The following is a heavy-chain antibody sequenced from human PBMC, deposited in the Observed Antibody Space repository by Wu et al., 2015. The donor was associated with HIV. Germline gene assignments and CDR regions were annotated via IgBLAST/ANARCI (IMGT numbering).Heavy chain of an antibody. CDR2: ISAYNGNT. V-gene: IGHV1-18*01. D-gene: IGHD3-9*01. J-gene: IGHJ3*02. CDR1: GYTFTSYG. CDR3: ARDLPDSHDYFDLVIPRGSFDI. Sequence: QVQLVQSGAEVKKPGASVKVSCKASGYTFTSYGISWVRQAPGQGLEWMGWISAYNGNTNYAQKLQGRVTMTTDTSTSTAYMELRSLRSDDTAVYYCARDLPDSHDYFDLVIPRGSFDIVGPRDNGHRLF.